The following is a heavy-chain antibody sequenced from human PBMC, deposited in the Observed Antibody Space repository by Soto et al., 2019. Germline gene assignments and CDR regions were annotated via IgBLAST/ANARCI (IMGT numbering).Heavy chain of an antibody. Sequence: QVQLQESGPGLVKPSETLSLTCTVSGGSISNYYWSWIRQPPGKGLEWIGYIYYSGSTNYNPSLKSRVTISVDTSKNQFSLNLSSVTAADTAVYYCAREAAAEETYYYYYYMDVWGKGTTVTVSS. V-gene: IGHV4-59*01. D-gene: IGHD6-13*01. CDR3: AREAAAEETYYYYYYMDV. CDR2: IYYSGST. J-gene: IGHJ6*03. CDR1: GGSISNYY.